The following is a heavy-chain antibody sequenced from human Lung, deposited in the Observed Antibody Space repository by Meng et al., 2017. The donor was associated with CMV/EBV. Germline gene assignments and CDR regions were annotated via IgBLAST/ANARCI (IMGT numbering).Heavy chain of an antibody. V-gene: IGHV3-7*01. CDR3: VTYFYN. D-gene: IGHD2/OR15-2a*01. Sequence: GGSLRLSCVASGFTFNTYWMTGVRQTPGKGLEWVAGIKPDGSDKYYVDSVKGRFTISRDNAKNSLYLQMDSLRAEDTAVCYCVTYFYNWGQGTLVTVSS. CDR2: IKPDGSDK. CDR1: GFTFNTYW. J-gene: IGHJ4*02.